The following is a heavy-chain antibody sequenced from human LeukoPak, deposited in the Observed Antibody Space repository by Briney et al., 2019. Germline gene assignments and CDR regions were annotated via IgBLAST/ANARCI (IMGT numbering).Heavy chain of an antibody. J-gene: IGHJ6*03. CDR3: ARGMVATIRVDYYYYYMDV. D-gene: IGHD5-12*01. V-gene: IGHV1-69*05. CDR1: GGTFSSYA. Sequence: SVKVSCKASGGTFSSYAISWVRQAPGQGLEWMGGIIPIFGTANYAQKFQGRVTMTRDMSTSTVYMELSSLRSEDTAVYYCARGMVATIRVDYYYYYMDVWGKGTTVTVSS. CDR2: IIPIFGTA.